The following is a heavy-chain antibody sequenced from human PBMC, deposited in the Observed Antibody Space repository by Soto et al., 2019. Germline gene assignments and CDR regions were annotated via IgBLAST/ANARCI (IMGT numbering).Heavy chain of an antibody. D-gene: IGHD1-1*01. Sequence: GGSLRLSCAASGFTVISHYMTWVRQAPGRGLEWVSFLYSGGSTYYADSVKGRFTISRDNSKNTLYLQMNSLRAEDTAVYYCARGGQLRGGMDVWGQGTTVTVSS. V-gene: IGHV3-53*01. J-gene: IGHJ6*02. CDR2: LYSGGST. CDR3: ARGGQLRGGMDV. CDR1: GFTVISHY.